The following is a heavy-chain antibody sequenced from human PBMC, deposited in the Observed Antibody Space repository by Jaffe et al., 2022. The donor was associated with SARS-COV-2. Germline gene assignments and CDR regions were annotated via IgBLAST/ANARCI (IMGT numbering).Heavy chain of an antibody. CDR2: IFSNDEK. Sequence: QVTLKESGPVLVKPTETLTLTCTVSGFSLSNARMGVSWIRQPPGKALEWLAHIFSNDEKSYSTSLKSRLTISKDTSKSQVVLTMTNMDPVDTATYYCARIETDGLQLLVDPWGQGTLVTVSS. J-gene: IGHJ5*02. V-gene: IGHV2-26*01. CDR3: ARIETDGLQLLVDP. D-gene: IGHD5-12*01. CDR1: GFSLSNARMG.